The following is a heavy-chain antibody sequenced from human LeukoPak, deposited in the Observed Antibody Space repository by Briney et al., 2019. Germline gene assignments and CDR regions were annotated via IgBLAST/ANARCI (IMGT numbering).Heavy chain of an antibody. J-gene: IGHJ4*02. CDR3: ARGSMAVAGIDY. CDR2: INPSGGST. V-gene: IGHV1-46*01. Sequence: GASVKVSCKASGYMFTSYYMHWVRQAPGQGLEWMGIINPSGGSTSYAQKFQGRVTMTRDMSTSTVYMELSSLRSEDTAVYYCARGSMAVAGIDYWGQGTLVTVSS. CDR1: GYMFTSYY. D-gene: IGHD6-19*01.